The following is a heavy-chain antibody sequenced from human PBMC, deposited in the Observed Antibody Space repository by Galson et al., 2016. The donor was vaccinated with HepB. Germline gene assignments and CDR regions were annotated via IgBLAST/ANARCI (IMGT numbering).Heavy chain of an antibody. D-gene: IGHD3-3*01. V-gene: IGHV3-7*03. CDR2: ISDDGGKT. CDR1: GFSIRKYW. CDR3: ARVITFYDLMDC. Sequence: SLRLSCAASGFSIRKYWMQWVRLVPGKGLEWVASISDDGGKTYHVDSVKGRFTISRDTAKNSLYLQMNSLRAEDTAVYFCARVITFYDLMDCWGRGAVVTVSS. J-gene: IGHJ4*02.